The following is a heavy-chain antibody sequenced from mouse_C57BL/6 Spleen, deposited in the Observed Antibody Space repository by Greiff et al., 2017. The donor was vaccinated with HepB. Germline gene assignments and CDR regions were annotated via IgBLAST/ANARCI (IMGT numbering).Heavy chain of an antibody. CDR3: ARGGTTVVATSNYAMDY. CDR1: GYTFTSYW. Sequence: QVQLKQPGAELVKPGASVKLSCKASGYTFTSYWMHWVKQRPGQGLEWIGMIHPNSGSTNYNEKFKSKATLTVDKSSSTAYMQLSSLTSEDSAVYYCARGGTTVVATSNYAMDYWGQGTSVTVSS. CDR2: IHPNSGST. J-gene: IGHJ4*01. D-gene: IGHD1-1*01. V-gene: IGHV1-64*01.